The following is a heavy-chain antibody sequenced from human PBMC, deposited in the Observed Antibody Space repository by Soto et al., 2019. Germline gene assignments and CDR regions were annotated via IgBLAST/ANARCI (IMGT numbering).Heavy chain of an antibody. V-gene: IGHV4-59*11. CDR1: GDSISTHY. Sequence: QVQLQESGPGLVKPSETLSLTCTVSGDSISTHYWSWIRQPPGKGLEWIGYISYTGSTNYNPSLKSRVTMSLDTSKTRFSLSLTSVTAADTALYYCARIPQGYFDYWGQGLLVTVSS. J-gene: IGHJ4*02. CDR3: ARIPQGYFDY. D-gene: IGHD2-21*01. CDR2: ISYTGST.